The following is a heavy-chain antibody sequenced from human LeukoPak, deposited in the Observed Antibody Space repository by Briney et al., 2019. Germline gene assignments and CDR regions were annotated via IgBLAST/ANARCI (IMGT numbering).Heavy chain of an antibody. D-gene: IGHD6-19*01. CDR1: GGSISSYY. CDR3: ARARSGWNERYYFDY. CDR2: IYTSGST. Sequence: SETLSLTCTVSGGSISSYYWSWIWQPAGKGLEWIGRIYTSGSTNYNPSLKSRVTMSVDTSKNQFSLKLSSVTAADTAVYYCARARSGWNERYYFDYWGQGTLVTVSS. V-gene: IGHV4-4*07. J-gene: IGHJ4*02.